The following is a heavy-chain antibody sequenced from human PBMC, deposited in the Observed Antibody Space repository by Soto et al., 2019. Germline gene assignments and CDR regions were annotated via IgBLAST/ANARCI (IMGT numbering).Heavy chain of an antibody. Sequence: ASVKVSCKASGYTFTSYYMHWVRQAPGQGLEWMGIINPSGGSTSYAQKFQGRVTMTRDTSTSTVYMELSSLRSEDTAVYYCAIVSSSSPYHDAFDIWGQGTMVTVSS. CDR2: INPSGGST. CDR3: AIVSSSSPYHDAFDI. D-gene: IGHD6-19*01. J-gene: IGHJ3*02. V-gene: IGHV1-46*03. CDR1: GYTFTSYY.